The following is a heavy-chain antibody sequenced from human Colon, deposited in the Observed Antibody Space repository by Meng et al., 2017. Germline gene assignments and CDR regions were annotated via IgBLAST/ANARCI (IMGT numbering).Heavy chain of an antibody. D-gene: IGHD3-16*01. J-gene: IGHJ4*02. Sequence: VHLPESGPGLVKPSETLSLTCAVSGASITTRNWWNWVRQAPGKGLEWIGDVFHTGGTSYNPSLESRLTISVDRSKNQFYLNLRSVTAADTATYYCARGGDWGFDYWGPGTLVTVSS. V-gene: IGHV4-4*02. CDR3: ARGGDWGFDY. CDR2: VFHTGGT. CDR1: GASITTRNW.